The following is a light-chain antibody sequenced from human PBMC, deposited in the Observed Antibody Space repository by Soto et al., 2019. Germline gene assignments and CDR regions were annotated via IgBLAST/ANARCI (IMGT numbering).Light chain of an antibody. J-gene: IGKJ1*01. CDR1: QGISSY. V-gene: IGKV1-27*01. CDR3: QKYYSAPET. CDR2: AAS. Sequence: DIRMTQSPSSLSASVGDRVTITCRASQGISSYLAWYQQKPGKVPKVLIYAASTLHSGVPSRFSGSGSGTEFTLTTSNVQTQDVATYYCQKYYSAPETFGQGTQVEI.